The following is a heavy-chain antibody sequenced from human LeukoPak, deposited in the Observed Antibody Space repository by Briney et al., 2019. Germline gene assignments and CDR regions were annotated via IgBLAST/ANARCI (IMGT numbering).Heavy chain of an antibody. CDR3: ARGWRYYYYYGMDV. V-gene: IGHV1-8*02. J-gene: IGHJ6*02. Sequence: ASVKVSCKASGYTFTGYYMHWVRQATGQGLEWMGWMNPNSGNTGYAQKFQGRVTMTRNTSISTAYMELSSLRSEDTAVYYCARGWRYYYYYGMDVWGQGTTVTVSS. CDR2: MNPNSGNT. CDR1: GYTFTGYY.